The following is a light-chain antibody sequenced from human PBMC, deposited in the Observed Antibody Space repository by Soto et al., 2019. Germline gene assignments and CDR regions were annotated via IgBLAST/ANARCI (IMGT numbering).Light chain of an antibody. V-gene: IGLV2-14*01. CDR1: SSDIGGYNY. CDR2: EVN. J-gene: IGLJ2*01. CDR3: SSYTTSSTLE. Sequence: QLVLTQPASVSGSPGQSITISCTGTSSDIGGYNYVSWYQQYPGKAPKLMIYEVNNRPSGVSSRFSGSRSGNTASLTISGLQAEDEADYYCSSYTTSSTLEFGGGTKLTVL.